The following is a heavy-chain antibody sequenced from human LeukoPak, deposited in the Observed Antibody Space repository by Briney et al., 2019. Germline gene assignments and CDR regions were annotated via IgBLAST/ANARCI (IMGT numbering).Heavy chain of an antibody. V-gene: IGHV5-51*01. J-gene: IGHJ4*02. CDR1: GYSFTSYW. CDR3: ARAGYSYGRGHYFDY. Sequence: GESLKISCKGSGYSFTSYWIGWVRQMPGKGLEWMGIIYPGDSDTRYSPSFQGQVTISADKSISTAYLQWSSLKASDTAMYYCARAGYSYGRGHYFDYWGQGTLVTVSS. CDR2: IYPGDSDT. D-gene: IGHD5-18*01.